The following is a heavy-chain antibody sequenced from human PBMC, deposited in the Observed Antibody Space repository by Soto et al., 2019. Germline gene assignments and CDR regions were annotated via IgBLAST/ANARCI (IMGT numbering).Heavy chain of an antibody. CDR2: IHGDNGNT. D-gene: IGHD2-2*01. CDR3: ARDPVRHQLPPELYVDF. Sequence: QVHLVQSGAEVKKPGASVKVSCKASGYSFSTYAMNWVRQAPGQGLEWMGWIHGDNGNTKYSQKFQGRVTITKATSASTFTSDMELSSLRSEYTGVYYCARDPVRHQLPPELYVDFWGEGTTVTVSS. V-gene: IGHV1-3*01. CDR1: GYSFSTYA. J-gene: IGHJ6*03.